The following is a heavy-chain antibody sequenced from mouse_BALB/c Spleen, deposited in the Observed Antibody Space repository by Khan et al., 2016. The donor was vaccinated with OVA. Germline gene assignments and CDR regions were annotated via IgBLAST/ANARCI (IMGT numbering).Heavy chain of an antibody. Sequence: QVQLQQSGAELVRPGASVKLSCKASGYSFTSYWVNWVKQRPGQGLEWIGMIHPSDSETRLNQKFKDKVILTVDKSSSTAYMQLSSPTSEDSAVYFCARSPPPYGWFAYWGQGTLVAVSA. J-gene: IGHJ3*01. CDR1: GYSFTSYW. D-gene: IGHD1-1*01. CDR3: ARSPPPYGWFAY. CDR2: IHPSDSET. V-gene: IGHV1S126*01.